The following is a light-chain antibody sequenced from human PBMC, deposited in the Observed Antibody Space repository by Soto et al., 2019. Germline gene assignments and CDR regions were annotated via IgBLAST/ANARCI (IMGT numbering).Light chain of an antibody. V-gene: IGKV1-5*01. J-gene: IGKJ4*01. CDR2: DAS. CDR1: QSISGQ. Sequence: DIQMTQSPSTLSASARDRVTVTCRASQSISGQLAWYQQKPGKAPKLLITDASNLNGGVPSRFSGSGSGTEFTLTISSLQPDDFATYYCQQYHGYPVTFGGVTKVEIK. CDR3: QQYHGYPVT.